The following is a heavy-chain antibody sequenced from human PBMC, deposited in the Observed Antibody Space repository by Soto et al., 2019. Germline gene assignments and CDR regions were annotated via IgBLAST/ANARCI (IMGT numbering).Heavy chain of an antibody. D-gene: IGHD6-19*01. CDR1: GGSISSYY. Sequence: SETLSLTCTVSGGSISSYYWSWIRQPPGKGLEWIGYIYYSGSTNYNPSLKSRVTISVDTSKNQFSLKLSSVTAADTAVYYCARTPYSSGWPYYFDYWGQGTLVTVSS. CDR3: ARTPYSSGWPYYFDY. V-gene: IGHV4-59*01. CDR2: IYYSGST. J-gene: IGHJ4*02.